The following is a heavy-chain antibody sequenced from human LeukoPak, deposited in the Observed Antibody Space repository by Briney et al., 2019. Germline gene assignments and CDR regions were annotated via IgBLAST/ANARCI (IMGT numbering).Heavy chain of an antibody. D-gene: IGHD1-26*01. CDR3: ARGPPQQPDSGSFFYYYYYYYYMDV. CDR1: GGTFSSYA. V-gene: IGHV1-69*05. J-gene: IGHJ6*03. Sequence: GSSVKVSCKASGGTFSSYAISWVRQAPGQGLEWMGGIIPIFGTANYAQKFQGRVTITTDESTSTAYMELSSLRSEDTAVYYCARGPPQQPDSGSFFYYYYYYYYMDVWGKGTTVTVSS. CDR2: IIPIFGTA.